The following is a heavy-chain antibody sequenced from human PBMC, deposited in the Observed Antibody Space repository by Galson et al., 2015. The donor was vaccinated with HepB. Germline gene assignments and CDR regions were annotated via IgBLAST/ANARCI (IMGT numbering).Heavy chain of an antibody. D-gene: IGHD2-2*01. CDR2: IIPIFGTA. CDR3: AIGGIVVPATTRQDAFDI. J-gene: IGHJ3*02. Sequence: SVKVSCKASGGTFSSYAISWVRQAPGQGLEWVGGIIPIFGTANYAQKFQGRVTITADESTSTAYMELSSLRSEDTAVYYCAIGGIVVPATTRQDAFDIWGQGTMVTVSS. CDR1: GGTFSSYA. V-gene: IGHV1-69*13.